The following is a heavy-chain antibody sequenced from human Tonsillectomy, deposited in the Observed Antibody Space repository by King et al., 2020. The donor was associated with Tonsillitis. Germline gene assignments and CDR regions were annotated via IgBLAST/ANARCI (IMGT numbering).Heavy chain of an antibody. CDR3: ARVPPTYCGGDCSWYFDL. CDR1: GFTFSSYG. CDR2: IWYDGSNK. J-gene: IGHJ2*01. Sequence: VQLVESGGGVVQPGRSLRLSCAASGFTFSSYGMHWVRQAPGKGLEWVAVIWYDGSNKYYADSVKGRFTISRDNSKNTLYLQMNSLRAEDTAVYYCARVPPTYCGGDCSWYFDLWGRGTLVTVSS. V-gene: IGHV3-33*08. D-gene: IGHD2-21*02.